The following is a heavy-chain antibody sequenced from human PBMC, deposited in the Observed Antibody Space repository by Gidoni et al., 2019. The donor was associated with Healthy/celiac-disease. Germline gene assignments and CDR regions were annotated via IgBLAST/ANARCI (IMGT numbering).Heavy chain of an antibody. J-gene: IGHJ6*02. V-gene: IGHV1-8*01. CDR2: MNPNSGNT. Sequence: QVQLVQSGAEVKKPGASVKVSCKASGYTFTSYDIHWVRQATGQGLEWMGWMNPNSGNTGYAQKFQGRVTMTRNTSISTAYMELSSLRSEDTAVYYCARGSGYDYVWGSYRYAYYYYGMDVWGQGTTVTVSS. CDR3: ARGSGYDYVWGSYRYAYYYYGMDV. CDR1: GYTFTSYD. D-gene: IGHD3-16*02.